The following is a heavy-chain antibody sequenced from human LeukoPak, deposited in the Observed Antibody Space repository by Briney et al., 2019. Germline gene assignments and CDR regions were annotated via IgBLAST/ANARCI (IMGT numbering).Heavy chain of an antibody. V-gene: IGHV3-48*03. CDR3: ARDRKYSSGWYGRGDY. J-gene: IGHJ4*02. CDR1: GFTFSRSE. D-gene: IGHD6-19*01. Sequence: GGSLRLSCAASGFTFSRSEMNWVRQAPGKGLEWVSYISSSGSTIYYADSVKGRFTISRDNAKNSLYLQMNSLRAEDTAVYYCARDRKYSSGWYGRGDYWGQGTLVTVSS. CDR2: ISSSGSTI.